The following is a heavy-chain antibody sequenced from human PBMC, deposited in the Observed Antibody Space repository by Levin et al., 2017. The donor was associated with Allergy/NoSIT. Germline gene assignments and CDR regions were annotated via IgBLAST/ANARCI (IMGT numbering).Heavy chain of an antibody. V-gene: IGHV3-23*01. J-gene: IGHJ5*02. D-gene: IGHD2-2*01. Sequence: PGGSLRLSCEVSGITFSSYAMTWVRQAPGKGLEWVSTISGSDSTYYAGSVKGRFTISRDNSKNIMYLQMNSLRAEDTAVYYCATEIALESHCSTTSCLGWSDAWGQGTLVTVSS. CDR1: GITFSSYA. CDR3: ATEIALESHCSTTSCLGWSDA. CDR2: ISGSDST.